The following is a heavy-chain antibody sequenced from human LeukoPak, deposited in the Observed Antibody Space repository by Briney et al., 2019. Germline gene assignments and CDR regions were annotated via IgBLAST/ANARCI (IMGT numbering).Heavy chain of an antibody. CDR2: INHSGST. CDR3: ARHGSIVAVLNMFDP. V-gene: IGHV4-34*01. J-gene: IGHJ5*02. CDR1: GGSFSGYY. Sequence: SETLSLTCAVYGGSFSGYYWSWIRQPPGKGLEWIGEINHSGSTNYNPSLKSRVTISVDTSKNQFSLKLSSVTAADTAVYYCARHGSIVAVLNMFDPWGQGTLVTVSS. D-gene: IGHD6-25*01.